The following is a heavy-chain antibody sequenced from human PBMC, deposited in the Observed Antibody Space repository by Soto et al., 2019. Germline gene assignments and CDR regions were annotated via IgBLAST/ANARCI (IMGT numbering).Heavy chain of an antibody. CDR2: VNPSGGHT. J-gene: IGHJ4*02. D-gene: IGHD2-21*02. Sequence: QVQLMQSGAEVKKPGASVKVSCKASGDTFTDYYIHWVRQAPGQGLEWMGTVNPSGGHTTYAQHFLVRVTMTSDTATSTLIVELTSLTLDATAIESCLGGGHTVVVTAASVYCRQGTLVTVS. CDR3: LGGGHTVVVTAASVY. CDR1: GDTFTDYY. V-gene: IGHV1-46*01.